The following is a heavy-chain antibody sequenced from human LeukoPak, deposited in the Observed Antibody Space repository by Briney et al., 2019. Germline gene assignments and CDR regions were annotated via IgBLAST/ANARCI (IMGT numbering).Heavy chain of an antibody. CDR1: GGSISSGSYY. Sequence: PSETLSLTCTVSGGSISSGSYYWSWIRQPAGKGLEWIGRIYTSGSTNYNPSLKSRVTISVDTSKNQFSLKLSSVTAADTAVYYCARYSRMVRGVISLDAFDIWGQGTKVTVSS. D-gene: IGHD3-10*01. CDR2: IYTSGST. V-gene: IGHV4-61*02. CDR3: ARYSRMVRGVISLDAFDI. J-gene: IGHJ3*02.